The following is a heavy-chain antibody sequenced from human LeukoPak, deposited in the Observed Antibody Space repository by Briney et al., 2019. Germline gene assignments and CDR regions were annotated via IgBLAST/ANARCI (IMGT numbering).Heavy chain of an antibody. CDR1: EFTFTNSA. CDR2: LSGSGITT. V-gene: IGHV3-23*01. CDR3: GKGIYSSGWSYFDY. D-gene: IGHD6-19*01. Sequence: PGGSLRLSCGASEFTFTNSAMSWVRQAPGKGLEWVSTLSGSGITTYYADSVKGRFTISRDNSKNTLSLQINSLRGEDTAVYYCGKGIYSSGWSYFDYWGHGTLVTVSS. J-gene: IGHJ4*01.